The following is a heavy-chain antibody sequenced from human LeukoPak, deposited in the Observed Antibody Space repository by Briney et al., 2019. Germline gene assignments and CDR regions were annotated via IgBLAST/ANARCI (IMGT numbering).Heavy chain of an antibody. V-gene: IGHV3-7*01. CDR3: ARARDTDTQANDPFDI. J-gene: IGHJ3*02. CDR1: GFTFRSYR. Sequence: GGSLRLSCVGSGFTFRSYRMTWVRQTPGKGLEWVANIEEEDGERYYLDSVRGRFTISRDNAKNSVYLQLNNLRAEDTAVYFCARARDTDTQANDPFDIWGQGTMVSVSS. D-gene: IGHD5-18*01. CDR2: IEEEDGER.